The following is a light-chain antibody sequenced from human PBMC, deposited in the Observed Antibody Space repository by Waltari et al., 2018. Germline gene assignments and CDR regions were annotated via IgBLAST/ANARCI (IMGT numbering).Light chain of an antibody. Sequence: DIQMTQSPSSLSASVGDRVTITCRASQDISNYLNWYQQRPGKAPRLLIYATSTLETGVSSRVSGSRTGADFNISITRLLHEDLSTYYCQHSFLTPFSFGGGTKVEI. CDR3: QHSFLTPFS. CDR2: ATS. CDR1: QDISNY. J-gene: IGKJ4*01. V-gene: IGKV1-39*01.